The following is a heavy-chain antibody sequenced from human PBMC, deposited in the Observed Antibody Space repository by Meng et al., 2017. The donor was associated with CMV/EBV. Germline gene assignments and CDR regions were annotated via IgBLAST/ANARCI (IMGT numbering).Heavy chain of an antibody. CDR1: GYSISSSNL. CDR2: IYYRGSI. D-gene: IGHD6-13*01. J-gene: IGHJ4*02. Sequence: LRLSCAGSGYSISSSNLWGWIRQPPGKGLEWIGYIYYRGSIYYNPSLKSRVTMSVDTSKNQFSLKLNSVTAVDTAVYYCARSNGYSSSWYYFDYWGQGTLVTVSS. V-gene: IGHV4-28*02. CDR3: ARSNGYSSSWYYFDY.